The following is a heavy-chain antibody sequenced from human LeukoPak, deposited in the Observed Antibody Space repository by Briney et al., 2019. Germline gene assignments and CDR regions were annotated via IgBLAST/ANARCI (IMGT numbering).Heavy chain of an antibody. V-gene: IGHV3-7*01. CDR3: ARAFDY. J-gene: IGHJ4*02. Sequence: GGSLRLSCAASGFTFSNYWMTWVRQAPGKGLEWVANIKPDGSDKYYVDSVKGRFTISRDNAKNSLYLQMNSLRAEDTAVYYCARAFDYWGQGTLVTVSS. CDR2: IKPDGSDK. CDR1: GFTFSNYW.